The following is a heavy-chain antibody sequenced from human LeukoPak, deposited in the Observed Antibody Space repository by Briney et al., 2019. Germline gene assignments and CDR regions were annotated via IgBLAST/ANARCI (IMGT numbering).Heavy chain of an antibody. J-gene: IGHJ4*02. D-gene: IGHD3-3*01. V-gene: IGHV3-21*01. Sequence: GGSLRLSCAASGFTFSSYSMNWVRQAPGKGLEWVSSISSNSSYIYYADSVKGRFTISRDNAKNSLYLQMNSLRAEDTAVYYCARDSDSWSGYPTYYFDYWGQGTLVTVSS. CDR3: ARDSDSWSGYPTYYFDY. CDR1: GFTFSSYS. CDR2: ISSNSSYI.